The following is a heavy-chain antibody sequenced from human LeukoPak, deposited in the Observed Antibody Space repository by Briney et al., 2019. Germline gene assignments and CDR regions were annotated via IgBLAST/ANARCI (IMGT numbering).Heavy chain of an antibody. CDR2: IRYDGSNK. D-gene: IGHD3-3*01. CDR3: AKGNIGEYYDFWSGNPGFDY. Sequence: GGSLRLSCAASGFTFSSYGMHWVRQAPGKGLEWVAFIRYDGSNKYYADSVKGRFTISRDNSKNTLYLQMNSLRAEDTAVYYCAKGNIGEYYDFWSGNPGFDYWGQGTLVTVSS. J-gene: IGHJ4*02. CDR1: GFTFSSYG. V-gene: IGHV3-30*02.